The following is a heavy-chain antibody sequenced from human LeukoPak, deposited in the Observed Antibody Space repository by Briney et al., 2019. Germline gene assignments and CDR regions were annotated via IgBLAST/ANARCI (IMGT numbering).Heavy chain of an antibody. D-gene: IGHD6-13*01. J-gene: IGHJ4*02. CDR3: ARAWDSSSWPFDY. Sequence: SETLSLTCTVSGGSISSYYWSWIRQPPGKGLEWIGYIYYSGSTNYNPSLKSRVTISVDTSKNQFSLKLSSVTAADTAVYYCARAWDSSSWPFDYWGQGTLVTVSS. V-gene: IGHV4-59*01. CDR2: IYYSGST. CDR1: GGSISSYY.